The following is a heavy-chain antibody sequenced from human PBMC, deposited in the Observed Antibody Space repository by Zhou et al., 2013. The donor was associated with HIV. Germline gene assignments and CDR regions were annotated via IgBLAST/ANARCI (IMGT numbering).Heavy chain of an antibody. V-gene: IGHV1-8*03. D-gene: IGHD2-8*01. J-gene: IGHJ4*02. Sequence: QVQLMQSGAEVKKPGASVKVSCKASGYTFTTYDYNWVRQVPGQGPEWMGWINPNSGYTGYTQKFRARLTITRDTSISAVFMELSSLTPEDTAVYYCTRGLACTTTPCSAYFDSWGQGTLVAVSS. CDR1: GYTFTTYD. CDR3: TRGLACTTTPCSAYFDS. CDR2: INPNSGYT.